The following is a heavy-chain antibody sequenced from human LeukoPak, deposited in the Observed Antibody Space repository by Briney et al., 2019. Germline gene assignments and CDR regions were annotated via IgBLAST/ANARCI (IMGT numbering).Heavy chain of an antibody. CDR3: ARGYSSGWYYY. Sequence: SETLSLTCTVSGYSISSGYYWGWIRQPPGKGLEWIGYIYYSGSTNYNPSLKSRVTISVDTSKNQFSLKLSSVTAADTAVYYCARGYSSGWYYYWGQGTLVTVSS. D-gene: IGHD6-19*01. J-gene: IGHJ4*02. CDR1: GYSISSGYY. V-gene: IGHV4-38-2*02. CDR2: IYYSGST.